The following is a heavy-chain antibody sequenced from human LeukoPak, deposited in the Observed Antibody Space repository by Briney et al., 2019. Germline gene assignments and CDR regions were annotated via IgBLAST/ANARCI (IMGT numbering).Heavy chain of an antibody. CDR1: GYTFTGYY. Sequence: GASVKVSCKASGYTFTGYYMHWVRQAPGQGLEWMGRINPNNGATNYAQKLQGRVTITGDTSISTAYMELRSLRSDDTAVYYCARDTPQDHWGQGTLVTVSS. J-gene: IGHJ4*02. CDR2: INPNNGAT. V-gene: IGHV1-2*06. CDR3: ARDTPQDH.